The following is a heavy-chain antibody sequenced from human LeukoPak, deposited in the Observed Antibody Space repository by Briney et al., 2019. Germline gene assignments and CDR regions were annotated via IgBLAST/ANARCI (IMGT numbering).Heavy chain of an antibody. CDR1: GGSISSYY. CDR2: IYYSGST. D-gene: IGHD6-13*01. CDR3: ARVGSSWYVPFDY. V-gene: IGHV4-59*01. J-gene: IGHJ4*02. Sequence: SETLSLTSTVSGGSISSYYWSWIRQPPGKGLEWIGYIYYSGSTNYNPSLKSRVTISVDTSKNQFSLKLSSVTAADTAVYYCARVGSSWYVPFDYWGQGTLVTVSS.